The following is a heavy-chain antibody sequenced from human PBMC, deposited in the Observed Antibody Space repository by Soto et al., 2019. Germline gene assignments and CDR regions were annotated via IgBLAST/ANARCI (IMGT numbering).Heavy chain of an antibody. J-gene: IGHJ4*02. CDR3: ASHWFRELLDYFDY. Sequence: GGSLRLSCSASGFTVSSNYMSWVRQAPGKGLEWVSVIYSGGSTYYADSVKGRFTISRDNSKNTLYLQMNSLRAEDTAVYYCASHWFRELLDYFDYCGQVTMITVST. D-gene: IGHD3-10*01. V-gene: IGHV3-53*01. CDR2: IYSGGST. CDR1: GFTVSSNY.